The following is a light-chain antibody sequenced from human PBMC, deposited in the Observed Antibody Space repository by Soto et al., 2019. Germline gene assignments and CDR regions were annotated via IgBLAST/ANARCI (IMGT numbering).Light chain of an antibody. Sequence: QSVLTQPPSVSGAPGQRVTISCTGSSSNIGAGYDVHWYQPLPGTAPKLLIYGNSNRPSGVPDRFYGSKSGTSASLAITGLQAEDEADYYCQSYDSSLSGYVFGTGTKVTVL. CDR3: QSYDSSLSGYV. J-gene: IGLJ1*01. CDR2: GNS. V-gene: IGLV1-40*01. CDR1: SSNIGAGYD.